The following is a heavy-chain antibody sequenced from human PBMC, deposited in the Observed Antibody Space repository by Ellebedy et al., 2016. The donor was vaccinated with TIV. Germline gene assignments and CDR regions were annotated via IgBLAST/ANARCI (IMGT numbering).Heavy chain of an antibody. D-gene: IGHD6-19*01. Sequence: PGGSLRLSCAASGFTFSSYGMHWVRQAPGKGLEWVAVISYDGSNKYYADSVKGRFTISRDNSKNTLYLQMNSLRAEDTAVYYCAKDLQQWLGGGADYWGQGTLVTVSS. J-gene: IGHJ4*02. CDR3: AKDLQQWLGGGADY. V-gene: IGHV3-30*18. CDR2: ISYDGSNK. CDR1: GFTFSSYG.